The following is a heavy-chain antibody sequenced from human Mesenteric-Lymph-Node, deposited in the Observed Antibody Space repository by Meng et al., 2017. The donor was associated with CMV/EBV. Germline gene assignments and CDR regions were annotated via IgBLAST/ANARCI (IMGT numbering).Heavy chain of an antibody. CDR2: INNDGSST. J-gene: IGHJ4*02. V-gene: IGHV3-74*01. CDR3: ARGPNWCSSTSCSFSY. CDR1: GFTFSSYW. D-gene: IGHD2-2*01. Sequence: GGSLRLSCAASGFTFSSYWMHWVRQAPGKGLVWVSRINNDGSSTSYADSVKGRFTISRDNAKNTLFLQMNSLRAEDTAVYYCARGPNWCSSTSCSFSYWGQGTLVTVSS.